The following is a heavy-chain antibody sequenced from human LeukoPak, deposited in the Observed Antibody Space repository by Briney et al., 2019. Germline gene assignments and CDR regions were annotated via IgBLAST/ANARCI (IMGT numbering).Heavy chain of an antibody. CDR3: AKVQTWEGGPFDY. Sequence: GGSLRLSCAASGFTFSSYSMNWVRQAPGKGLEWVSSISLSSYIYYADSVKGRFTISRDNAKNSLYLQMNGLRAEDTAVYYCAKVQTWEGGPFDYWGQGTLVTVSS. V-gene: IGHV3-21*01. CDR2: ISLSSYI. CDR1: GFTFSSYS. D-gene: IGHD1-26*01. J-gene: IGHJ4*02.